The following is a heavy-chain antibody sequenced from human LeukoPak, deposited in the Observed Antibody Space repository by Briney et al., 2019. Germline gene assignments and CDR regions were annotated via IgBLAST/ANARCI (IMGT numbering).Heavy chain of an antibody. V-gene: IGHV3-30*01. Sequence: GGSLRLSCAASGFTFINSAMHWVRQAPGKGLEWVAVLSHDGNNKYYADSVRGRFTISRDNSRDTLYLQMTSLRTEDTSVYFCARATAYYYLHSWGQGALVTVSS. CDR2: LSHDGNNK. CDR3: ARATAYYYLHS. J-gene: IGHJ4*02. D-gene: IGHD2-21*01. CDR1: GFTFINSA.